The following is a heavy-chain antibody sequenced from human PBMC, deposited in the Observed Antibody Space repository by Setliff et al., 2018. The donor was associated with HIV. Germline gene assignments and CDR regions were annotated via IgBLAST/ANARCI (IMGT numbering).Heavy chain of an antibody. J-gene: IGHJ6*02. CDR3: AREIGDYYDSSGYYPPTDYYYGMDV. Sequence: ASVKVSCKASGYTFTDYYMHWVQQAPGQGLEWMGWINTHSGYTNYAQNVQGRVTVTTDTSTSTAYMELRSLRSDDTAVYYCAREIGDYYDSSGYYPPTDYYYGMDVWGQGTTVTVSS. V-gene: IGHV1-18*04. CDR1: GYTFTDYY. CDR2: INTHSGYT. D-gene: IGHD3-22*01.